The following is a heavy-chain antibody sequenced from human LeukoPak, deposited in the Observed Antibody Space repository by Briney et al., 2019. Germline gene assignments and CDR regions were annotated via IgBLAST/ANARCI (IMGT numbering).Heavy chain of an antibody. D-gene: IGHD3-10*01. V-gene: IGHV3-23*01. CDR2: ISGSGGST. CDR3: AKASRGWFGESWGGFDY. J-gene: IGHJ4*02. CDR1: GFTFSSYA. Sequence: GGSLRLSCAASGFTFSSYAMSWVRQAPGKGLEWVSAISGSGGSTYYADSVKGRFTISRDNSKNTLYLQMNSLRAEDTAVYYCAKASRGWFGESWGGFDYWGQGTLVTVPS.